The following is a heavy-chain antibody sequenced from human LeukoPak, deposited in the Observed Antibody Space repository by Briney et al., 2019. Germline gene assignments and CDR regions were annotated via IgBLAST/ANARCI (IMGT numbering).Heavy chain of an antibody. Sequence: PGGSLRLSCAASGFTVSSNYMSWVRQAPGKGLEWASVIYSGGSTYYADSVKGRFTISRDNSKNTLYLQMNSLRAEDTAVYYCARERLGNRGYYYYGMDVWGQGTTVTVSS. D-gene: IGHD3-10*01. CDR3: ARERLGNRGYYYYGMDV. CDR2: IYSGGST. V-gene: IGHV3-53*01. CDR1: GFTVSSNY. J-gene: IGHJ6*02.